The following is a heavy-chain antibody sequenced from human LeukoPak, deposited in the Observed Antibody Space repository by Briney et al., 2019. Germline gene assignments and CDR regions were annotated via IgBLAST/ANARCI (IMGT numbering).Heavy chain of an antibody. CDR3: ARDPWDIVVVPAVIGRRDNWFDP. Sequence: ASVKVSCKASGYTFTSYDINWVRQATGQGLEWMGWISAYNGNTNYAQKLQGRVTMTTDTSTSTAYMELRSLRSDDTAVYYCARDPWDIVVVPAVIGRRDNWFDPWGQGTLVTVSS. V-gene: IGHV1-18*01. J-gene: IGHJ5*02. CDR2: ISAYNGNT. D-gene: IGHD2-2*01. CDR1: GYTFTSYD.